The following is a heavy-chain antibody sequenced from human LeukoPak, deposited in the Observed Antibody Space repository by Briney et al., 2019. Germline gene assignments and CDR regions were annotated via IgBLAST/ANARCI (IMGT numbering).Heavy chain of an antibody. V-gene: IGHV1-46*01. J-gene: IGHJ4*02. CDR3: ARDVVRGYSGYGRYFDY. CDR1: GYTFTSYY. D-gene: IGHD5-12*01. CDR2: INPSGGST. Sequence: ASVKVSCKASGYTFTSYYMRWVRQAPGQGLEWMGIINPSGGSTSYAQKFRGRVTMTRDTSTSTVYMELSSLRSEDTAVYYCARDVVRGYSGYGRYFDYWGQGTLVTVSS.